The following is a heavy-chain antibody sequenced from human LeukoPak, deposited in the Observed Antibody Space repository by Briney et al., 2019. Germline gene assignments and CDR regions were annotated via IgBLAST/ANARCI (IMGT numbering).Heavy chain of an antibody. D-gene: IGHD3-16*01. CDR2: ISYHGSNK. V-gene: IGHV3-30*04. CDR1: GFTFSTYT. Sequence: GGSLRLSCAASGFTFSTYTIHWVRQAPGKGLEWVAVISYHGSNKYYADSVKGRFTLSRDNSKDTLYLQMDSLRAEDTAVYYCATDLGYYYGMDVWGQGTTVTVSS. J-gene: IGHJ6*02. CDR3: ATDLGYYYGMDV.